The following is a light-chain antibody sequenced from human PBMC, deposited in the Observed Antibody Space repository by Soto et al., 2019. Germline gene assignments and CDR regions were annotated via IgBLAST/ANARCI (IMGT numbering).Light chain of an antibody. V-gene: IGKV3-15*01. CDR2: GAS. J-gene: IGKJ1*01. CDR1: QSVSSK. CDR3: QQYNNWPPHT. Sequence: ETVMTQSPATLSVSAGERATLSCRASQSVSSKLAWYQQKPGQAPRLLIYGASTRATGIPARFSGSGSGTEFTITISSLQSEDFAVYFCQQYNNWPPHTFGQGTKVEI.